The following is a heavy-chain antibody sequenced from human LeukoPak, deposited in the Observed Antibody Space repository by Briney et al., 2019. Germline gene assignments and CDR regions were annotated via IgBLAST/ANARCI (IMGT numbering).Heavy chain of an antibody. V-gene: IGHV3-11*04. D-gene: IGHD6-19*01. Sequence: GGSLRLSCAASGFTFSDHYMTWIRQAPGKGLEWVSYVSGDAKSIYYADSVKGRFTISRDNSKNTLYLQMNSLRAEDTAVYYCAKDVAAVAGYFDYWGQGTLVTVSS. J-gene: IGHJ4*02. CDR3: AKDVAAVAGYFDY. CDR2: VSGDAKSI. CDR1: GFTFSDHY.